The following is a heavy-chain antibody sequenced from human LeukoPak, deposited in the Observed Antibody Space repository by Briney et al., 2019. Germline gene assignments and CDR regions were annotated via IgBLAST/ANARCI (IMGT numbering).Heavy chain of an antibody. CDR2: ISYDGSNK. Sequence: PGGSLRLSCAASGFTFSSYAMHWVRQAPGKGLEWVAVISYDGSNKYYADSVKGRFTISRDNSKNTLYLQMNSLRAEDTAVYYCARDGTAYYFDYWGQGTLVTVSS. J-gene: IGHJ4*02. D-gene: IGHD1-1*01. CDR3: ARDGTAYYFDY. CDR1: GFTFSSYA. V-gene: IGHV3-30*04.